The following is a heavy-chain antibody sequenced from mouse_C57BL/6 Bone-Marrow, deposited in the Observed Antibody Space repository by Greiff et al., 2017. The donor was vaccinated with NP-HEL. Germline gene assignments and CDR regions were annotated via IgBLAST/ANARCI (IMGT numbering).Heavy chain of an antibody. CDR3: AGYYYGSIWYFDV. CDR2: IDPSDSET. J-gene: IGHJ1*03. CDR1: GYTFTSYW. Sequence: VQLQQSGAELVRPGSSVKLSCKASGYTFTSYWMHWVKQRPIQGLEWIGNIDPSDSETPYNQKFKDKATLTVDKSSSTAYMQLSSLTSEDSAVYYCAGYYYGSIWYFDVWGTGTTVTVSS. D-gene: IGHD1-1*01. V-gene: IGHV1-52*01.